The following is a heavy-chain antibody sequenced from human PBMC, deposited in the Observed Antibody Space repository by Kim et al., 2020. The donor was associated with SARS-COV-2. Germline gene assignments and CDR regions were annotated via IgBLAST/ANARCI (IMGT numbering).Heavy chain of an antibody. CDR2: IYHSGST. Sequence: SETLSLTCTVSGYSISSGYYWGWIRQPPGKGLEWIGSIYHSGSTYYNPSLKSRVTISVDTSKNQFSLKLSSVTAADTAVYYCARDPPHYDILTGYRMYYFDYWGQGTLVTVSS. J-gene: IGHJ4*02. V-gene: IGHV4-38-2*02. CDR3: ARDPPHYDILTGYRMYYFDY. D-gene: IGHD3-9*01. CDR1: GYSISSGYY.